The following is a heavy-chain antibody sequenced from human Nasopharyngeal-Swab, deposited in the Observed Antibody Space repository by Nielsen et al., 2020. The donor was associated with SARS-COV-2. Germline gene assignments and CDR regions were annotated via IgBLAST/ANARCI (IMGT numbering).Heavy chain of an antibody. CDR3: ATEWAYLRNSGSFRYLGY. Sequence: ASVKVSCKASGYTFTSYYMHWVRQAPGQGLEWMGIINPSGGSTSYAQKFQGRVTMTRDTSTSTVYMELSSLRSEDTAVYYCATEWAYLRNSGSFRYLGYWGQGTLVTVSS. CDR1: GYTFTSYY. CDR2: INPSGGST. D-gene: IGHD1-26*01. V-gene: IGHV1-46*01. J-gene: IGHJ4*02.